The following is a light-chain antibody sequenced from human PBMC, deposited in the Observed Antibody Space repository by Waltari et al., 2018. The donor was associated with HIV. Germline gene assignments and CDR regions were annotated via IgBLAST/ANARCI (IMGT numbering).Light chain of an antibody. Sequence: DIEVTQSPSPVSASIGDRVTITCRAIQGLTSYLAWYQQKPGNTPKLLISATSTFQSGVPSRFSGSGSGTDFTLTISNLQPEDFATYYCLQAFSFPLTFGPGTKVEVK. CDR1: QGLTSY. CDR3: LQAFSFPLT. CDR2: ATS. J-gene: IGKJ3*01. V-gene: IGKV1-12*01.